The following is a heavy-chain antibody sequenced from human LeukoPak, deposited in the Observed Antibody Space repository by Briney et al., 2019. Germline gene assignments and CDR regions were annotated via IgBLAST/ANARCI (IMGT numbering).Heavy chain of an antibody. J-gene: IGHJ4*02. CDR2: ISGSGGST. D-gene: IGHD5-18*01. V-gene: IGHV3-23*01. CDR3: ARVAYGYSVDY. Sequence: PGGSLRLSCAASGFTFSSYAMSWVRQAPGKGLEWVSAISGSGGSTNYADSVKGRFTISRDNAKNSLYLQMNSLRAEDAAVYYCARVAYGYSVDYWGQGTLVTVSS. CDR1: GFTFSSYA.